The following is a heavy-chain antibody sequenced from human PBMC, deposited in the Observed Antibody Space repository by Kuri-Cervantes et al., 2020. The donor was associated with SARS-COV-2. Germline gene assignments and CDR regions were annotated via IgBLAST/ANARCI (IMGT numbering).Heavy chain of an antibody. J-gene: IGHJ6*02. D-gene: IGHD2-15*01. Sequence: GESLKISCAASGFTFSGHWIHWVRQAPGKGLEWVAVIWYGGSNKYYADSVKGRSTISRDNAKNSLSLQMNSLRAEDTAVYYCARDHGDCSGGTCYVVYYGMDVWGQGTTVTFSS. CDR1: GFTFSGHW. V-gene: IGHV3-33*08. CDR3: ARDHGDCSGGTCYVVYYGMDV. CDR2: IWYGGSNK.